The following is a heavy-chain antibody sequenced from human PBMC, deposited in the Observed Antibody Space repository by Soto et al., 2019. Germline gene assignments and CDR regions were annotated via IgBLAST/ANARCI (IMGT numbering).Heavy chain of an antibody. Sequence: EVQLVETGGGLIQPGGSLRLSCAASGFTVSTNYMSWVRQAPGKGLEWVSLIYSGGSTYYADSVKGRFTISSDNSKNTLYPQTTSLRAEDTAVYYCARRSSGYPYYFDYWGQGTLVTVSS. CDR2: IYSGGST. J-gene: IGHJ4*02. D-gene: IGHD3-22*01. V-gene: IGHV3-53*02. CDR1: GFTVSTNY. CDR3: ARRSSGYPYYFDY.